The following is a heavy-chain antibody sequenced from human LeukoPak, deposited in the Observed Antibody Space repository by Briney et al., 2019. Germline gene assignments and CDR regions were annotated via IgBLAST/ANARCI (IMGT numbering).Heavy chain of an antibody. V-gene: IGHV1-18*01. CDR3: ATDPGETVPAAKGPRGDYCYGMDV. Sequence: GSVKVSCEASGYTFTSYGISWVRQAPGQGLEWMRWISAYNGNTNYAQKLQGRVTMTTDTSTSTAYMELRSLRSDDTAVYYCATDPGETVPAAKGPRGDYCYGMDVWGQGTTVTVSS. CDR2: ISAYNGNT. J-gene: IGHJ6*02. D-gene: IGHD2-2*01. CDR1: GYTFTSYG.